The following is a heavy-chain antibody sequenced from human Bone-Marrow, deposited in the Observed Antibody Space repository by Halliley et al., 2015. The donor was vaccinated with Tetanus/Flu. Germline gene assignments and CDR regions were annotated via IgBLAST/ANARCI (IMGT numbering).Heavy chain of an antibody. CDR3: ARDADTTAYYWYFDL. D-gene: IGHD3-16*01. V-gene: IGHV3-33*01. Sequence: LVWADERSKDYADSVKGRFPISRDTAKNTLYLQMNSLRVEDTAVYYCARDADTTAYYWYFDLWGRGTLVTVSS. J-gene: IGHJ2*01. CDR2: VWADERSK.